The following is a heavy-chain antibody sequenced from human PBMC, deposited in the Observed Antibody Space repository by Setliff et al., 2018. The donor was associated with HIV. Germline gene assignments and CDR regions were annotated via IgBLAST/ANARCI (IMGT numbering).Heavy chain of an antibody. CDR2: IIPMFGTA. J-gene: IGHJ4*02. V-gene: IGHV1-69*13. D-gene: IGHD6-6*01. CDR1: GGTSSSYT. CDR3: ARDPTGGAARFDY. Sequence: ASVKVSCKSSGGTSSSYTISWVRQAPGQGLEWMGGIIPMFGTANYAQKFQGRVTITADESTSTAYMELSSLKSEDTAVYYCARDPTGGAARFDYWGQGTLVTSPQ.